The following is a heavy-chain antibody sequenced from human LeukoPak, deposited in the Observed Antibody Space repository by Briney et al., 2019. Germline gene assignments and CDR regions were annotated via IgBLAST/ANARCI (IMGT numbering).Heavy chain of an antibody. D-gene: IGHD3-10*01. CDR3: ARDSLLWFGELLQDYYYYMDV. J-gene: IGHJ6*03. Sequence: PGGSLRLSCAASGFTYSSYWMHWVRQPPGQGLVWVSRINIVASSTSYADSVKGRFTISRDNAKNTLYLQMNSLRAEDTAVYYCARDSLLWFGELLQDYYYYMDVWGKGTTVTVSS. CDR2: INIVASST. V-gene: IGHV3-74*01. CDR1: GFTYSSYW.